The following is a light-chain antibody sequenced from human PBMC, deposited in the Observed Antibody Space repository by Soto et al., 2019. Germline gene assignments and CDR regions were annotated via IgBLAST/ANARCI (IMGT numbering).Light chain of an antibody. V-gene: IGLV1-51*01. J-gene: IGLJ3*02. CDR1: TSNIGSNY. CDR3: GTWDSSLSAVV. CDR2: DNN. Sequence: QSALTQPPSVSAAPGQKVTISCSGSTSNIGSNYVSWYQHLPGTAPKLLIYDNNKRPSGIPDRFSGSRSATSATRGITGLQTGDEADYYCGTWDSSLSAVVFGGGTKVTVL.